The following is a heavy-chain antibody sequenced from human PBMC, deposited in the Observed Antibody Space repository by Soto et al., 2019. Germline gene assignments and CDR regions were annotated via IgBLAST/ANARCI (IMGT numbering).Heavy chain of an antibody. D-gene: IGHD4-17*01. CDR3: ARVSTTVVTRYFDY. CDR2: IYYSGST. Sequence: TLSLTCTASGGSISSGGYYWSWVRQHPGKGLDWIGYIYYSGSTYYNPSLKSRVTISVDTSKNQFSLKLSSVTAADTAVYYCARVSTTVVTRYFDYWGQGTLVTVSS. J-gene: IGHJ4*02. CDR1: GGSISSGGYY. V-gene: IGHV4-31*03.